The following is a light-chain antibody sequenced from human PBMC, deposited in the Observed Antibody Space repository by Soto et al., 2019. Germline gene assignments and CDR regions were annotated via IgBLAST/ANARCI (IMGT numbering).Light chain of an antibody. CDR1: QSVYNN. V-gene: IGKV3-20*01. Sequence: TQSPWKRGVLPGEGATLSCRASQSVYNNLAWYQQKPGQAPRVLIYGVSTRATGIPARLSGSGSGTDFTVVSSRLEPEAFAVYYCLQYGSSGRFGAGTKVDIK. J-gene: IGKJ4*02. CDR3: LQYGSSGR. CDR2: GVS.